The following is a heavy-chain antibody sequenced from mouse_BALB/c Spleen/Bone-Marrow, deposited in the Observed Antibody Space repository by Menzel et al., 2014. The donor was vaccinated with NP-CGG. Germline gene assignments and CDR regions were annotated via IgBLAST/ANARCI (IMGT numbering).Heavy chain of an antibody. V-gene: IGHV5-6-5*01. Sequence: EVQGVESGGGLVKPGGSLKLSCAASGFTFSSYAMSWVRQTPEKRLEWVASISSGGSTYYPDSVKGRFTISRDNARNILYLQMSSLRSEDTAMYYCARGGGYDYGSWFAYWGQGTLATVSA. J-gene: IGHJ3*01. CDR3: ARGGGYDYGSWFAY. CDR1: GFTFSSYA. CDR2: ISSGGST. D-gene: IGHD2-4*01.